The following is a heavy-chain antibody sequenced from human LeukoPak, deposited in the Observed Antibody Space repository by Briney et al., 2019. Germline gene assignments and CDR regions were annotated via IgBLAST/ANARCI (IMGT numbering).Heavy chain of an antibody. V-gene: IGHV4-4*02. Sequence: SETLSLTCAVSGGSVSDSNWWTWVRQPPGKGLEWIAEIYHSGSTNYNPSLKSRVTISVDKSKNQFSLNLWSLTAADTAVYYCARSGDYRFDPWGQGALVTVSS. CDR3: ARSGDYRFDP. CDR1: GGSVSDSNW. D-gene: IGHD7-27*01. J-gene: IGHJ5*02. CDR2: IYHSGST.